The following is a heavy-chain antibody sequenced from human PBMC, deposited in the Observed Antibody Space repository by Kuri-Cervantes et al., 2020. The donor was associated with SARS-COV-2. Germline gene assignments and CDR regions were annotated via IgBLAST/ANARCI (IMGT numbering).Heavy chain of an antibody. J-gene: IGHJ4*02. CDR3: FLQFDQPKRYNGY. V-gene: IGHV4-59*05. Sequence: AGSLSLSCTVSGGSISSYYWSWMRQPPGKGLEWIGSIYYSGSTYYNPSLKSRVTISVDTSKNQFSLKLSSVTAADTAVYYCFLQFDQPKRYNGYWGRGTQVTVSS. CDR2: IYYSGST. CDR1: GGSISSYY. D-gene: IGHD5-12*01.